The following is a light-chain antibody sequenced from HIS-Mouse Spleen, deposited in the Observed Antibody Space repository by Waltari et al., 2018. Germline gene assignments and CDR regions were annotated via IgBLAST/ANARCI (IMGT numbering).Light chain of an antibody. CDR1: SSYVGSYNL. CDR2: EGS. Sequence: QSALTQPASVSGSPGQSITFSCTVTSSYVGSYNLVSWYQQHPGKAPKLMIYEGSKRPSGVSNRFSGSKSGNTTSLTISGLQAEDEADYYCCSYAGSSTWVFGGGTKLTVL. CDR3: CSYAGSSTWV. V-gene: IGLV2-23*01. J-gene: IGLJ3*02.